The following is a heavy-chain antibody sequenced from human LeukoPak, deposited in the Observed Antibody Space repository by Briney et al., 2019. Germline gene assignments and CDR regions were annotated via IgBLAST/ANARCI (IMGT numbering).Heavy chain of an antibody. V-gene: IGHV3-48*03. CDR1: GFTFSSYE. D-gene: IGHD3-10*02. Sequence: GGSLRLSCAASGFTFSSYEMNWVRQAPGKGLEWVSYISSSGSTIYYADSVKGRFTISRDNSKNTLYLQMNSLRAEDTAVYYCAKILFDRTPPYWGQGTLVTVSS. CDR3: AKILFDRTPPY. CDR2: ISSSGSTI. J-gene: IGHJ4*02.